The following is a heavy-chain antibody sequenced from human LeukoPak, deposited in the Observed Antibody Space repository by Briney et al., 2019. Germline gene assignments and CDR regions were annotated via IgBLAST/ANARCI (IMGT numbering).Heavy chain of an antibody. J-gene: IGHJ4*02. CDR3: ARGGSYYGYFDY. V-gene: IGHV4-59*01. CDR2: IYYSGST. CDR1: GGSIGTYY. Sequence: PSETLSLTCTVSGGSIGTYYWSWIRQPPGKGLEWIAYIYYSGSTNYNPSLKSRVTISVDTSKNLFSLELSSVTAADTAVYYCARGGSYYGYFDYWGQGALVTVSS. D-gene: IGHD1-26*01.